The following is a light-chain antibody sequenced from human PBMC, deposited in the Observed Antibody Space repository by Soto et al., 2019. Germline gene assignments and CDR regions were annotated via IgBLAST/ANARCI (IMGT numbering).Light chain of an antibody. Sequence: EIVMTQSPSTLSASAGDRATLTCRASQSVRNRFAWYQQRAGQAPKLLIYEVSTRASGVPTRISGSGSGTEFTLTISSLQPEDFAVYYCQQYPSYPRTFGGGTRVEIK. CDR2: EVS. CDR3: QQYPSYPRT. CDR1: QSVRNR. V-gene: IGKV1-5*03. J-gene: IGKJ4*02.